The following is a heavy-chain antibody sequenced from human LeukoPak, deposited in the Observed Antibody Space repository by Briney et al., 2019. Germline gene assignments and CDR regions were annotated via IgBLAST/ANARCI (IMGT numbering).Heavy chain of an antibody. CDR2: ISGSGGST. Sequence: GGSLRLPCAASGFTFSSYAMSWVRQAPGKGLEWVSAISGSGGSTYYADSVKGRFSISRDNSKNMVHLQMSGLRAEDTAIYYRAKDVAEGNGFDYWGQGTLVTVSS. CDR3: AKDVAEGNGFDY. V-gene: IGHV3-23*01. D-gene: IGHD2-21*01. J-gene: IGHJ4*02. CDR1: GFTFSSYA.